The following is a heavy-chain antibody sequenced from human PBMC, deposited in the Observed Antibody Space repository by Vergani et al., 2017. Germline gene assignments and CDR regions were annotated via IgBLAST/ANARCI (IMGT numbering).Heavy chain of an antibody. CDR2: IFPSGGAT. V-gene: IGHV1-46*01. J-gene: IGHJ4*02. CDR3: AREPPRGYYFDY. D-gene: IGHD5-12*01. CDR1: GYTFTSYY. Sequence: QVQLVQSGAEVKKPGASVKISCKASGYTFTSYYIHWVRQAPGQGLEWMGVIFPSGGATGYKPKFQGRVTMTRDTSPSTVYMELSSLRSDDTAVYYCAREPPRGYYFDYWGQGTLVPVSS.